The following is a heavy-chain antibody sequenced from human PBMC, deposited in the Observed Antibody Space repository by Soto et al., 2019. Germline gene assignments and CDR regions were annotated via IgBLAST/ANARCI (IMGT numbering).Heavy chain of an antibody. J-gene: IGHJ5*02. Sequence: QVQLQQSGPGLVKPSGTLALTCAVSGVSVTRSNWWSWARQSPGKGLEWFGEVYHSGSTRYNPFLNRRFTLSIDMSRIRDSAWLPSVSVAGRAVYSWAQEGIYSSFDPWGQGILVTVPS. D-gene: IGHD2-21*01. CDR1: GVSVTRSNW. CDR2: VYHSGST. V-gene: IGHV4-4*02. CDR3: AQEGIYSSFDP.